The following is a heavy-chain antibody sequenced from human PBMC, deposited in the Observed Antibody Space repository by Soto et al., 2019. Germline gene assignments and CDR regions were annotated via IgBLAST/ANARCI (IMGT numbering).Heavy chain of an antibody. Sequence: SGPTLVNPTQTLTLTCTFSGFSLSTNGVRVGWIRQPPGKALGWLAIISWNDEKYYSPSLKSRLTITKDTSKNQVVLTMTNVDPVDTATYYCAHRRVWSSDWYDWFDPWGQGMLVTVSS. CDR1: GFSLSTNGVR. CDR3: AHRRVWSSDWYDWFDP. V-gene: IGHV2-5*01. CDR2: ISWNDEK. J-gene: IGHJ5*02. D-gene: IGHD6-19*01.